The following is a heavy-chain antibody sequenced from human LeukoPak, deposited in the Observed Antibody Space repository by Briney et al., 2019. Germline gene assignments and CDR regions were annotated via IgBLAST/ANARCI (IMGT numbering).Heavy chain of an antibody. CDR2: IYGNDDK. CDR1: GFSLKTNAVA. V-gene: IGHV2-5*01. Sequence: SGPTLVNPTQTLTLTCTFSGFSLKTNAVAVGWVRQPPGQALEWLTFIYGNDDKRYSPPLASRLTITKDTSKNQVVLTMTDMDYVDTATYYCVHRTMVTSVDHWGQGTLVTVSS. D-gene: IGHD4-17*01. CDR3: VHRTMVTSVDH. J-gene: IGHJ4*02.